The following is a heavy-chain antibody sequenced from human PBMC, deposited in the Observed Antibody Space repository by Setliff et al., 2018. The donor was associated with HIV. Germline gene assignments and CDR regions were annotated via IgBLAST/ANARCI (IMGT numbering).Heavy chain of an antibody. CDR3: ARQRPPGYSSPYTMEY. D-gene: IGHD6-13*01. CDR2: IDPGDSDT. Sequence: PGESLTISCKGSGYMFNNYWIAWVRQVPGKGLEWMGIIDPGDSDTRYTPSYQGRIIMSIDRFRSTAYLQWRSLTPSDSALYYCARQRPPGYSSPYTMEYWGQGTLVTVS. J-gene: IGHJ4*02. V-gene: IGHV5-51*01. CDR1: GYMFNNYW.